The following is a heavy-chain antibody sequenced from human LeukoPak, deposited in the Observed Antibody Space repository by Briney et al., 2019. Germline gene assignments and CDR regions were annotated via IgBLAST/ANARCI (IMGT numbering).Heavy chain of an antibody. CDR2: INPNSGGT. J-gene: IGHJ4*02. CDR3: ARDDWDPVLAPAGIGDY. V-gene: IGHV1-2*02. CDR1: GYTLTGYY. D-gene: IGHD6-13*01. Sequence: ASVKVSCKASGYTLTGYYMHWVRQAPGQGLEWMGWINPNSGGTNYAQKFQGRVTFTRDTSRSTAYMELTRPRTDDTAVYYCARDDWDPVLAPAGIGDYWGQGSLVIVSP.